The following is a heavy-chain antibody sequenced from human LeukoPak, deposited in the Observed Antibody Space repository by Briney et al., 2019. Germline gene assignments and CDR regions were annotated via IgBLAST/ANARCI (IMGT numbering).Heavy chain of an antibody. D-gene: IGHD3-10*01. Sequence: ASVKVSCKASGYTFTGYYMHWVRQAPGQGLEWMGWINPNSGGTNYAQKFQGRVTMTRDTSISTAYMELSRLRSDDTAVYYCARGIRTMVRGGHMDVWGKGTTVTVSS. CDR2: INPNSGGT. CDR3: ARGIRTMVRGGHMDV. J-gene: IGHJ6*03. V-gene: IGHV1-2*02. CDR1: GYTFTGYY.